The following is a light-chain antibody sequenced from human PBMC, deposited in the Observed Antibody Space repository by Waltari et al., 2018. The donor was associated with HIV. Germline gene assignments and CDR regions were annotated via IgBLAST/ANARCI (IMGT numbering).Light chain of an antibody. CDR2: SYG. Sequence: QSVLNQSPSASGTPGQRVIISCSGRSPNIGRNTVTWYQQFPGTAPKLLIYSYGQRPSGVPERFSGSKSATSASLAISGLRSEDEADYYCATWDDSLNAWVFGGGTKLTVL. V-gene: IGLV1-44*01. CDR3: ATWDDSLNAWV. J-gene: IGLJ3*02. CDR1: SPNIGRNT.